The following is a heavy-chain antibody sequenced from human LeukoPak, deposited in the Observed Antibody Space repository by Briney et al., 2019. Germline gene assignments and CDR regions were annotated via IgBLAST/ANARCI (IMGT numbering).Heavy chain of an antibody. CDR3: ARSLSWPFDY. V-gene: IGHV4-39*01. J-gene: IGHJ4*02. CDR1: GGSISSSSYY. CDR2: IYYSGST. D-gene: IGHD6-13*01. Sequence: TETLSLTCTVSGGSISSSSYYWGWIRQPPGKWLEWIGSIYYSGSTYYNPSLKSRVTRSVDTSKNQFSLKLSSVTAADTAVYDCARSLSWPFDYWGQGTLFTVSS.